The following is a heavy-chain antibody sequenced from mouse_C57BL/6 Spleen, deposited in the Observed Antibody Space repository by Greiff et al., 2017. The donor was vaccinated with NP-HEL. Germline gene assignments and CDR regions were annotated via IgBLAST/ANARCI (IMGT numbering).Heavy chain of an antibody. CDR2: IHPNSGST. CDR1: GYTFTSYW. J-gene: IGHJ4*01. V-gene: IGHV1-64*01. D-gene: IGHD2-5*01. Sequence: VQLQQPGAELVKPGASVKLSCKASGYTFTSYWMHWVKQRPGQGLEWIGMIHPNSGSTNYNEKFKSKATLTVDKSSSTAYMQLSSLTSEDSAVYYCARNSNYGGIDAMDYWGQGTSVTVSS. CDR3: ARNSNYGGIDAMDY.